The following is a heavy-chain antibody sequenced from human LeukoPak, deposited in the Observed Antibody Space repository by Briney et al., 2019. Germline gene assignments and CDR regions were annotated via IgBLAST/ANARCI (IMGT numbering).Heavy chain of an antibody. D-gene: IGHD6-13*01. V-gene: IGHV3-74*01. CDR2: INSDGSST. Sequence: GGSLRLSCAASGFTFRSYWMRWVRQAPGKGLVWVSRINSDGSSTSYADSVKGRFTISRDNAKNTLYLQMNSLRAEDTAVYYCARDRVRGVAAAGNPPYYYYYYIHVWGKGTTVTVSS. J-gene: IGHJ6*03. CDR3: ARDRVRGVAAAGNPPYYYYYYIHV. CDR1: GFTFRSYW.